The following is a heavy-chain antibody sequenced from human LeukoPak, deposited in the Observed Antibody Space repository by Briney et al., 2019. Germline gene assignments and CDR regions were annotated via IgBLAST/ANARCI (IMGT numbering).Heavy chain of an antibody. Sequence: GASVKVSCKVSGYTLTELSMHWVRQAPGKGLEWMGGFDPEGGETIYAQKFQGRVTMTEDTSTDTAYMELSSLRSEDTAVYYCARDRGSQGYYYDSSGYYYFDYWGQGTLVTVSS. CDR3: ARDRGSQGYYYDSSGYYYFDY. D-gene: IGHD3-22*01. CDR1: GYTLTELS. V-gene: IGHV1-24*01. J-gene: IGHJ4*02. CDR2: FDPEGGET.